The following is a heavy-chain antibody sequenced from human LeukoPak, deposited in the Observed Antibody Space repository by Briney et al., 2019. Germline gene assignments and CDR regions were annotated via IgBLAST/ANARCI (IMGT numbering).Heavy chain of an antibody. J-gene: IGHJ4*02. V-gene: IGHV1-69*04. D-gene: IGHD3-22*01. Sequence: PVKVSCTASGATFSTYAISWGRQAPGQGVKWMGRIIPIFGIAKYAQKLKGRVTITAYKSTSTAYMELSSLRSEDTAVYYCAREQGYYYDSSGYCFDYWGQGTLVTVSS. CDR2: IIPIFGIA. CDR1: GATFSTYA. CDR3: AREQGYYYDSSGYCFDY.